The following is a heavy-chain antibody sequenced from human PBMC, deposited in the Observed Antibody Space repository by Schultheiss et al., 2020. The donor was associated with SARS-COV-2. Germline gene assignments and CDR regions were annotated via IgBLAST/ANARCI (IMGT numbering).Heavy chain of an antibody. CDR2: IYHSGST. CDR3: ARSIFGVVKVFDY. J-gene: IGHJ4*02. Sequence: SETLSLTCAVYGGSFSGYYWSWIRQPPGKGLEWIGSIYHSGSTYYNPSLKSRVTISVDTSKNQFSLKLSSVTAADTAVYYCARSIFGVVKVFDYWGQGTLVTVSS. D-gene: IGHD3-3*01. V-gene: IGHV4-34*01. CDR1: GGSFSGYY.